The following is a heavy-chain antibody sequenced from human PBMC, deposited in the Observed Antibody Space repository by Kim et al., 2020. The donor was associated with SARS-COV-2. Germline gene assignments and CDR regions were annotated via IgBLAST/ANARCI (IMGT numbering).Heavy chain of an antibody. Sequence: ASVKVSCKASGYTFTSYGISWVRQAPGQGLEWMGWISAYNGNTNYAQKLQGRVTMTTDTSTSTAYMELRSLRSDDTAVYYCARDGVLMTTVTRYYYYGMDVWGQGTTVTVSS. V-gene: IGHV1-18*01. CDR3: ARDGVLMTTVTRYYYYGMDV. CDR1: GYTFTSYG. D-gene: IGHD4-17*01. CDR2: ISAYNGNT. J-gene: IGHJ6*02.